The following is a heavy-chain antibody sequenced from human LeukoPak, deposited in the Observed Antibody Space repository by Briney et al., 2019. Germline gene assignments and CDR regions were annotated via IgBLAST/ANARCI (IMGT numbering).Heavy chain of an antibody. Sequence: GGSLRLSCAASGCTFSSYSRNWVRQAPGKGLEWVAYISSSSSTIYYADTLQGRLPIYRENAKNSLYLQMNSLRDEDTAEYYCARDSNFDYWGQGTLVTVSS. CDR1: GCTFSSYS. J-gene: IGHJ4*02. V-gene: IGHV3-48*02. CDR3: ARDSNFDY. D-gene: IGHD3-3*02. CDR2: ISSSSSTI.